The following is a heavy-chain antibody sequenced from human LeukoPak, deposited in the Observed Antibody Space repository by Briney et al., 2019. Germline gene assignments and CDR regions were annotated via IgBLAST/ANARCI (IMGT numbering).Heavy chain of an antibody. J-gene: IGHJ3*02. CDR2: IYYSGST. Sequence: SETLSLTCTVSGGSVSSSSYYWGWIRQPPGKGLEWIGSIYYSGSTYYNPSLKSRVTISADTSKNQFSLKLTSVTAADTAIYYCARRNDFDIWGQGTMVTVSS. CDR3: ARRNDFDI. V-gene: IGHV4-39*07. CDR1: GGSVSSSSYY.